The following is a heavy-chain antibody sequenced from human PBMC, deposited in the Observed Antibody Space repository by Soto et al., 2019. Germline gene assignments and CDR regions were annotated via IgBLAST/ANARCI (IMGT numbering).Heavy chain of an antibody. V-gene: IGHV3-30-3*01. CDR3: VRDYNDGSGRFDY. D-gene: IGHD3-22*01. J-gene: IGHJ4*02. CDR1: GITFSAYA. CDR2: ISYDASAS. Sequence: QVQLVESGGGVVQPGTSLRLSCAASGITFSAYAMHWVRQAPGKGLEWVERISYDASASSNADSVKGRFTISRDNSRSTLYLQMNSLRTEDTAIYYCVRDYNDGSGRFDYWGQGALVTVSS.